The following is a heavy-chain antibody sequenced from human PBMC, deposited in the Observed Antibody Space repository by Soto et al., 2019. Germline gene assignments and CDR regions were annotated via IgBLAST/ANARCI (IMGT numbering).Heavy chain of an antibody. V-gene: IGHV4-59*01. Sequence: SETLSLTCTVSXGSXXXXXXXXXXXXPGKGLEWIGYIYYSGSTNYNPSLKSRVTISVDTSKNQFSLKLSSVTAADTAVYYCARTDTAMVHDALDIWGQGTMVTVSS. CDR3: ARTDTAMVHDALDI. CDR1: XGSXXXXX. D-gene: IGHD5-18*01. CDR2: IYYSGST. J-gene: IGHJ3*02.